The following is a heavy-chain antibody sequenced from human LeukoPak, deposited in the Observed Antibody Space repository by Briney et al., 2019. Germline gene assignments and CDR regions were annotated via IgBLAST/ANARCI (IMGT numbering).Heavy chain of an antibody. D-gene: IGHD5-12*01. V-gene: IGHV1-69*04. J-gene: IGHJ6*03. CDR2: IIPILGIA. CDR3: AGDQGGGYSGYDERPYYYYYMDV. Sequence: SVKVSCKASGGTFSSYAISWVRQAPGQGLEWMGRIIPILGIANYAQKFQGRVTITADESTSTAYMELSSLRSEDTAVYYCAGDQGGGYSGYDERPYYYYYMDVWGKGTTVTVSS. CDR1: GGTFSSYA.